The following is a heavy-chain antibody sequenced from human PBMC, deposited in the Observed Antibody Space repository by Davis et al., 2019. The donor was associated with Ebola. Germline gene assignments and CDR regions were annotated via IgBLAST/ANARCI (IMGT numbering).Heavy chain of an antibody. V-gene: IGHV3-74*01. J-gene: IGHJ5*02. Sequence: GESLKISCAASGFTFSSHWMHWVRQAPGKGLVLVSRINSDGSSTSYADSVKGRFTISRDNAKNTLYLQMNSLRAEDTAVYYCARDGRFLELNPWGQGTLVTVSS. CDR3: ARDGRFLELNP. D-gene: IGHD3-3*01. CDR1: GFTFSSHW. CDR2: INSDGSST.